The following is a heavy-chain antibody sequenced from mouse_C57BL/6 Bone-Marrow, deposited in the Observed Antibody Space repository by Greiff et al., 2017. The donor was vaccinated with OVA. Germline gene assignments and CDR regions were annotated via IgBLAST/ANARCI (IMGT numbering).Heavy chain of an antibody. CDR3: ARYYDYDWYFDV. CDR2: IYPGDGDT. D-gene: IGHD2-4*01. Sequence: VKLVESGPELVKPGASVKISCKASGYAFSSSWMNWVKQRPGKGLEWIGRIYPGDGDTNYNGKFKGKATLTADKSSSTAYMQLSSLTSEDSAVYFCARYYDYDWYFDVWGTGTTVTVSS. CDR1: GYAFSSSW. V-gene: IGHV1-82*01. J-gene: IGHJ1*03.